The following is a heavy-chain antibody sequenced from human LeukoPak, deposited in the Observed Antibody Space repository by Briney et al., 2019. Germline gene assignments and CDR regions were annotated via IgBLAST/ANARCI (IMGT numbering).Heavy chain of an antibody. Sequence: SVKVSCKASGGTFSSYAISWVRQAPGQGLEWMGGIIPIFGTANYAQKFQGRVTITADKSTSTAYMELSSLRSEDTAVYYCARAGGYCGRISCPYYFDYWGQGSLVAVSS. CDR3: ARAGGYCGRISCPYYFDY. CDR1: GGTFSSYA. V-gene: IGHV1-69*06. J-gene: IGHJ4*02. CDR2: IIPIFGTA. D-gene: IGHD2-15*01.